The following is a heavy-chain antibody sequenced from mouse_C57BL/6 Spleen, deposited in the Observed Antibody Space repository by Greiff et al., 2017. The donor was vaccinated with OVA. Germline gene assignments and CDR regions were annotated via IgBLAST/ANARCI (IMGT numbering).Heavy chain of an antibody. CDR2: IDPSDSET. CDR3: ARDYYYSNYGGAMDY. Sequence: QVQLQQPGAELVRPGSSVKLSCKASGYTFTSYWMHWVKQRPIQGLEWIGNIDPSDSETHYNQKFKDKATLTVDKSSSTAYMQLSSLTSEDSAVYYCARDYYYSNYGGAMDYWGQGTSVTVSS. CDR1: GYTFTSYW. D-gene: IGHD2-5*01. J-gene: IGHJ4*01. V-gene: IGHV1-52*01.